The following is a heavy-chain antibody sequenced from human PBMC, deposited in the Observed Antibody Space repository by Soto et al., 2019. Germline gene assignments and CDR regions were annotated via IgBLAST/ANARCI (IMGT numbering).Heavy chain of an antibody. J-gene: IGHJ4*02. V-gene: IGHV3-23*01. CDR3: AKDPRDGLRHYDGSGSWGY. CDR2: ISGSGGSA. CDR1: GFTFSSYA. D-gene: IGHD3-10*01. Sequence: EVQLLESGGCLVQPGGSMSLSCAASGFTFSSYAMSWVRQAPGRGLEWVSAISGSGGSAYYADSVKGRITISRDNSKNTLYQQMNSLRAEDTAVYYCAKDPRDGLRHYDGSGSWGYWGQGTRVTVSS.